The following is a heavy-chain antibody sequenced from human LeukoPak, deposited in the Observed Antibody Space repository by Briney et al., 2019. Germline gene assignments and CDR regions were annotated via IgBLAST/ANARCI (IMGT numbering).Heavy chain of an antibody. CDR1: GYTFTSYY. CDR2: IKPTTGST. J-gene: IGHJ5*02. CDR3: ARRAGSSGDQYNWFDP. Sequence: GASVKVSCKASGYTFTSYYMHWVRQAPGQGLEWMGIIKPTTGSTSYAQKFQGRVTMTRDTSTSTVYMELSSLRSEDTAVYYCARRAGSSGDQYNWFDPWGQGTLVTVSS. D-gene: IGHD3-22*01. V-gene: IGHV1-46*01.